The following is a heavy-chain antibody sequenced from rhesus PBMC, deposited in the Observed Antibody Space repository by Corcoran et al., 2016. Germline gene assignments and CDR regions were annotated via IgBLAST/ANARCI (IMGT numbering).Heavy chain of an antibody. CDR1: GHSISGGYY. D-gene: IGHD6-25*01. Sequence: GQLQESGQGLGKPSATLSLTCALSGHSISGGYYWTSSRRPPGEGLEWIGVIYGSGGSTYLNPSLKSRVTLSVDTSKNQFSLKLSSVTAADTAVYYCARDRAAAGNGIFDYWGQGVLVTVSS. J-gene: IGHJ4*01. V-gene: IGHV4S14*01. CDR2: IYGSGGST. CDR3: ARDRAAAGNGIFDY.